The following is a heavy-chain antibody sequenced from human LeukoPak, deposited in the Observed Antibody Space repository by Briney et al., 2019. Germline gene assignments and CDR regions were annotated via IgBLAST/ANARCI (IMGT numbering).Heavy chain of an antibody. CDR3: ARVENYGGQYDVFDI. V-gene: IGHV4-61*02. D-gene: IGHD4-23*01. CDR1: GGAINSGTYY. CDR2: IYTGGST. J-gene: IGHJ3*02. Sequence: PSETLSLTCTVSGGAINSGTYYWSWIRQPAGKGLEWIGRIYTGGSTNYNPSLKSRVTISVDTSKNQFSLKLNPVTAADTAVYYCARVENYGGQYDVFDIWGQGTMVTVSS.